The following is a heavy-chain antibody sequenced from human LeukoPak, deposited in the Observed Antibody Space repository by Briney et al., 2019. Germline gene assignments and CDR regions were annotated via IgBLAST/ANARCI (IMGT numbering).Heavy chain of an antibody. D-gene: IGHD3-3*01. CDR1: GFTFSSYS. CDR2: ISSSSSTI. CDR3: ARDPYYDFWSGYHYYFDY. V-gene: IGHV3-48*01. Sequence: TGGSLRLSCAASGFTFSSYSMNWVRQAPGKGLEWVSYISSSSSTIYYADSVKGRFTISRDNAKNSLYLQMNSLRAEDTAVYYCARDPYYDFWSGYHYYFDYWGQGTLVTVSS. J-gene: IGHJ4*02.